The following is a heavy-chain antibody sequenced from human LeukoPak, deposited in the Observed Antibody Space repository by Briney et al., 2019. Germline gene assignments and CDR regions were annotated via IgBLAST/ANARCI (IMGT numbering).Heavy chain of an antibody. J-gene: IGHJ5*02. D-gene: IGHD6-13*01. CDR2: INPNSGGT. CDR3: ARGQQTFDP. CDR1: GYTFNGYY. V-gene: IGHV1-2*02. Sequence: ASVKVSCKASGYTFNGYYIHWVRQAPGQGLEWMGWINPNSGGTNYAQKFQGRVTMTRDTSISTAYMELNSLTYDDTATYYCARGQQTFDPWGQGTLVTVSS.